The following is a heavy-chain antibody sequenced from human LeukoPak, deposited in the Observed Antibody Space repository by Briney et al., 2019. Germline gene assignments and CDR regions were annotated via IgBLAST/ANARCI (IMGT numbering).Heavy chain of an antibody. CDR2: INEDGGEI. J-gene: IGHJ4*02. Sequence: GGSLRLSCAASAFTFSNYWMSWVRQAPGKGLEWVADINEDGGEINYVDSVKGRFTISRDNAKNSLYLQMNSLRVDDTAVYYCARDRGYSTFDYWGQGTLVTVSS. V-gene: IGHV3-7*01. CDR1: AFTFSNYW. D-gene: IGHD4-23*01. CDR3: ARDRGYSTFDY.